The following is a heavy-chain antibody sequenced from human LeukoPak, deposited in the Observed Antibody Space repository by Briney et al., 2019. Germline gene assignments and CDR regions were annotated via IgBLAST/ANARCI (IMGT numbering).Heavy chain of an antibody. D-gene: IGHD2/OR15-2a*01. CDR1: GFTFSNFA. V-gene: IGHV3-30*04. CDR2: VSYDGSYK. CDR3: ARVSLESPTFDY. Sequence: GGSLRLSCAATGFTFSNFAMHWVRQAPGKGLEWVAVVSYDGSYKYYADSVKGRFTMSRDNAKNSLYLQLNSLRAEDTALYYCARVSLESPTFDYWGQGTLVTVSS. J-gene: IGHJ4*02.